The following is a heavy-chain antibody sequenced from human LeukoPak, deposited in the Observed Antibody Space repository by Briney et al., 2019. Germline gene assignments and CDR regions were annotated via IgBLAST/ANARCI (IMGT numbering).Heavy chain of an antibody. V-gene: IGHV3-30*02. J-gene: IGHJ4*02. CDR3: AKIGVVAGYFDY. CDR1: GFTFCRYG. D-gene: IGHD6-19*01. CDR2: IRYDGSNK. Sequence: PGGSLRLSCAASGFTFCRYGMHWVRQAPGKGLEWVAFIRYDGSNKYYADSVKGRFTISRDNSKNTLDLQMNSLRAEDTAVYYCAKIGVVAGYFDYWGQGTLVTVSS.